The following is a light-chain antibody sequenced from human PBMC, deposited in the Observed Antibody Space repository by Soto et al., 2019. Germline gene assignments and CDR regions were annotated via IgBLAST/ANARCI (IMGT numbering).Light chain of an antibody. CDR3: QQYGSSGT. V-gene: IGKV3-20*01. J-gene: IGKJ1*01. Sequence: DIALTQSAGTLSLSPGETASLXCRDSQTFDSDYPAWFQRGPSQAPKLLIFATSRRATDIPEMFSGSGYGKDFNIAIRRLEPEDFAVYDCQQYGSSGTFGQGTKVDI. CDR1: QTFDSDY. CDR2: ATS.